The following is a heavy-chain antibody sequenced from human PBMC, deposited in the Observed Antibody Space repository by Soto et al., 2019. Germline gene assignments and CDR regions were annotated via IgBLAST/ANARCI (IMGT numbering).Heavy chain of an antibody. Sequence: PGGSLRLSCAASGFTFSNAWRSWVRQAPGKGMEWVGRIKSKTDGGTTDYAALVKGRFTISRDDSKSTLYLQMNSLKTEDTAVYYCTSVTYYDFWSGRWFDPWGQGTLVTVSS. CDR3: TSVTYYDFWSGRWFDP. CDR1: GFTFSNAW. V-gene: IGHV3-15*01. J-gene: IGHJ5*02. D-gene: IGHD3-3*01. CDR2: IKSKTDGGTT.